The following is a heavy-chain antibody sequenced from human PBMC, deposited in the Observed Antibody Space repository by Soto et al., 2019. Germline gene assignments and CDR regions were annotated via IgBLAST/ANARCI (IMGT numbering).Heavy chain of an antibody. CDR1: GFTFSDYY. CDR3: ARAGYPSEDYYGLYV. CDR2: VRSSSTYT. Sequence: QVQLVESGGGLVKPGGSLRLSCAASGFTFSDYYMSWIRQAPGKGLEGVSCVRSSSTYTNYADSVKGRLTISRDNAKKSLSLQMNGLRAVDTAVYYCARAGYPSEDYYGLYVWGQVTTVTRSS. J-gene: IGHJ6*02. V-gene: IGHV3-11*05. D-gene: IGHD5-18*01.